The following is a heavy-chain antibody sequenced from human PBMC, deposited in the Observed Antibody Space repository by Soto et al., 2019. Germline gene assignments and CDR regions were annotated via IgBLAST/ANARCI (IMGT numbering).Heavy chain of an antibody. D-gene: IGHD3-9*01. CDR1: GGSISSSSYY. V-gene: IGHV4-39*01. Sequence: SETLSLTCTVSGGSISSSSYYWGWIRQPPGKGLEWIGSIYYSGSTYYNPSLKSRVTISVDTSKNQFSLKLSSVTAADTAVYYCARAYYDILTGYYNADAFDICGQGTMVTASS. J-gene: IGHJ3*02. CDR3: ARAYYDILTGYYNADAFDI. CDR2: IYYSGST.